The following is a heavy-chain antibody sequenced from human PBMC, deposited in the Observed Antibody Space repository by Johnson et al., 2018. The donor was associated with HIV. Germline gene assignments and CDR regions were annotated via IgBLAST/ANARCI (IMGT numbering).Heavy chain of an antibody. CDR1: GFTFSSYP. J-gene: IGHJ3*02. D-gene: IGHD1-7*01. CDR2: ISFDGSHK. Sequence: QVQLVESGGGVVQPGRSLRLSCAASGFTFSSYPMHWVRQAPGKGLDWVAVISFDGSHKDYADSVKGRFTISRDNSKNTLYLQMNSLRAEETAVYYCAREGELGRDAFDIWGQGTMVTISS. V-gene: IGHV3-30*04. CDR3: AREGELGRDAFDI.